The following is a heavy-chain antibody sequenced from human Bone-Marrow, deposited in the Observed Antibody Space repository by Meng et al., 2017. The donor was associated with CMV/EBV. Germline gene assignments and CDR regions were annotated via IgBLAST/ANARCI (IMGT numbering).Heavy chain of an antibody. CDR1: GFTFSSYS. Sequence: ESLKISCAASGFTFSSYSMNWVRQAPGKGLEWIGSIYYSGSTYYNPSLKSRVTISVDTSKNQFSLKLSSMTAADTAVYYCARGISEQLVRHFDYWGQGTLVTVSS. D-gene: IGHD6-6*01. V-gene: IGHV4-39*07. J-gene: IGHJ4*02. CDR3: ARGISEQLVRHFDY. CDR2: IYYSGST.